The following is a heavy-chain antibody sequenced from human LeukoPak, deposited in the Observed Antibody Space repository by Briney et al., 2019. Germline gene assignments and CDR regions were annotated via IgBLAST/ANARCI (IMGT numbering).Heavy chain of an antibody. CDR2: MNPNSGNT. CDR3: ARGCRPYYYDSSGPTYYYYMDV. Sequence: GASVKVSCKASGYTFTSYDINWVRQATGQGLEWMGWMNPNSGNTGHAQKFQGRVTMTRNTSISTAYMELSSLRSEDTAVYYCARGCRPYYYDSSGPTYYYYMDVWGKGTTVTVSS. V-gene: IGHV1-8*01. J-gene: IGHJ6*03. D-gene: IGHD3-22*01. CDR1: GYTFTSYD.